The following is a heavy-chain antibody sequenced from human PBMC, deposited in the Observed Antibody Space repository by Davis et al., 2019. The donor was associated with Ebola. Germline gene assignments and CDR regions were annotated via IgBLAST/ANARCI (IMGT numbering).Heavy chain of an antibody. J-gene: IGHJ6*02. CDR1: GYTLTDYY. CDR2: INPNSGGT. D-gene: IGHD6-19*01. V-gene: IGHV1-2*02. CDR3: ARGSVAGTWHYGMAV. Sequence: AASVKVSCKASGYTLTDYYIHWVRQAPGQGPQWMGWINPNSGGTNYAQKFQGRVTMTRDTSISPAYMELSRLRSDDTAVYYCARGSVAGTWHYGMAVWGQGTTVTVSS.